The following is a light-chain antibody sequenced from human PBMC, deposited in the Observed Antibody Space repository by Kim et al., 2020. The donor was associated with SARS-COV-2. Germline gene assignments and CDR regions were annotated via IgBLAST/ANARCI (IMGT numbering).Light chain of an antibody. J-gene: IGKJ4*01. CDR1: QSVSSN. V-gene: IGKV3-15*01. CDR2: GAS. Sequence: VSPGERATLSCRATQSVSSNLAWYQQKPGQAPRLLIYGASTRATGIPARFSGSGSGTEFTLTISSLQSEDFAVYYCQQYNNWPLTFGGGTKVDIK. CDR3: QQYNNWPLT.